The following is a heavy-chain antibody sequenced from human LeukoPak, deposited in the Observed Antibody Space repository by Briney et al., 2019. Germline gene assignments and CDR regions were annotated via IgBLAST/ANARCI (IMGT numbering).Heavy chain of an antibody. CDR3: AKDPLGYYYDSSGYWYYFDY. CDR1: GFTFSSYG. Sequence: GGSLRLSCAASGFTFSSYGMSWVRQAPGKGLEWVSAISGSGGSTYYADSVKGRFTISRDNSKNTLYLQMNSLRAEDTAVYYCAKDPLGYYYDSSGYWYYFDYWGQGTLVTVSS. D-gene: IGHD3-22*01. V-gene: IGHV3-23*01. J-gene: IGHJ4*02. CDR2: ISGSGGST.